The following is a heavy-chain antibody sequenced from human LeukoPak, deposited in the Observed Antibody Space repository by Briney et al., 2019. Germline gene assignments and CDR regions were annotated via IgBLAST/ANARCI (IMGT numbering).Heavy chain of an antibody. V-gene: IGHV4-61*09. D-gene: IGHD3-22*01. Sequence: ASETLSLTGTVSGGAISSGSYYWSWIRQPAGKGLEGIAHIYSSVSTNYSPSLKSRVTISLDQSKTQFSLKLSSVTAEDPAVYYCARGRTHYFDSSGYYYFDYWGQGTLVTVSS. CDR3: ARGRTHYFDSSGYYYFDY. J-gene: IGHJ4*02. CDR1: GGAISSGSYY. CDR2: IYSSVST.